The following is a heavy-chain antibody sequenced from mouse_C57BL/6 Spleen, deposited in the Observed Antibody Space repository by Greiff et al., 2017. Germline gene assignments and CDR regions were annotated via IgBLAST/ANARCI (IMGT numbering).Heavy chain of an antibody. V-gene: IGHV10-1*01. J-gene: IGHJ4*01. CDR3: VRDYYDYDGPGAMDY. Sequence: EVQLQQSGGGLVQPKGSLKLSCAASGFSFNTYAMNWVRQAPGKGLEWVARIRSKSNNYATYYADSVKDRFTISRDDSESMLYLQMNNLKTEDTAMYYCVRDYYDYDGPGAMDYWGQGTSVTVSS. D-gene: IGHD2-4*01. CDR2: IRSKSNNYAT. CDR1: GFSFNTYA.